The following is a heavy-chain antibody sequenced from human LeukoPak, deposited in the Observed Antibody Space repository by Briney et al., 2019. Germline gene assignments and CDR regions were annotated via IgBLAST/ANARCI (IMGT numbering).Heavy chain of an antibody. Sequence: GGSLRLSCAASGFTFSSYTMNWVRQAPGKGLEWVSSISSSSRYVYYADSVKGRFTISRDNAKNSLYLQMNSLRAEDMAVYYCARGDWSLDNWGQGTLVTVSS. CDR1: GFTFSSYT. V-gene: IGHV3-21*01. CDR3: ARGDWSLDN. D-gene: IGHD3/OR15-3a*01. CDR2: ISSSSRYV. J-gene: IGHJ4*02.